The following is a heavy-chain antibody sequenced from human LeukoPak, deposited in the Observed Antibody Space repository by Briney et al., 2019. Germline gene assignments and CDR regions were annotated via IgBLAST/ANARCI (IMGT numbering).Heavy chain of an antibody. D-gene: IGHD5-12*01. CDR3: ARAGYV. J-gene: IGHJ4*02. V-gene: IGHV3-48*03. CDR2: IAGSDTTT. CDR1: GFDFGAYE. Sequence: GGSLRLSCAASGFDFGAYEMNWVRQAPGKGLEWVSYIAGSDTTTYYADSVKGRFTISRDNAKNSLYLQMNSLRAEDTAVYYCARAGYVGGQGTLVTVSS.